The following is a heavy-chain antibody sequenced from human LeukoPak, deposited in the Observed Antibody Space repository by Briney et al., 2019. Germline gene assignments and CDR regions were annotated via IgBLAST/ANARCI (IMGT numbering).Heavy chain of an antibody. V-gene: IGHV1-46*02. CDR3: AKGRGGSRAFKGDS. CDR2: INPSGGGT. CDR1: GYSFNSYY. J-gene: IGHJ5*01. D-gene: IGHD2-21*01. Sequence: EASVKVSCKASGYSFNSYYVHWVRQAPGQGLEWMGIINPSGGGTTYAHNFEARVTITIETSTTTVYMELSSLIYEASAVYYCAKGRGGSRAFKGDSWGQGTLVIVSS.